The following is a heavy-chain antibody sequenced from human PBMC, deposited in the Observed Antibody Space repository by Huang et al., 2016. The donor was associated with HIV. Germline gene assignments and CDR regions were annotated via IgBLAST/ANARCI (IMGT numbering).Heavy chain of an antibody. Sequence: QVQLLQRGAGLLRASETLSLTCGGYGGSFSDYYWTWIRQPPGKGLEWIGEVHHSGNINSNPSFRSRASLSIDTSKNQFSLTLDSVSAADTAVYYCARLVAVNGYYYMDVWGKGTTVTVSS. D-gene: IGHD3-22*01. CDR1: GGSFSDYY. V-gene: IGHV4-34*01. CDR2: VHHSGNI. J-gene: IGHJ6*03. CDR3: ARLVAVNGYYYMDV.